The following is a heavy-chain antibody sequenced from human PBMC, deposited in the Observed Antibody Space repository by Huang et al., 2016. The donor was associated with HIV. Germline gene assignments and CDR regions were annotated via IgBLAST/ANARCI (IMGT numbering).Heavy chain of an antibody. CDR2: IIPIFGTA. V-gene: IGHV1-69*01. D-gene: IGHD3-22*01. J-gene: IGHJ4*02. Sequence: QVQLVQSGAEVKKPGSSVKVSCKDSGGTFSSYAISWVRQAPGQGLEWMGGIIPIFGTANHAQKFQGRVTITADESTSTAYMELSSLRSEDTAVYYCARVESRRYYDSSGYYYWGQGTLVTVSS. CDR1: GGTFSSYA. CDR3: ARVESRRYYDSSGYYY.